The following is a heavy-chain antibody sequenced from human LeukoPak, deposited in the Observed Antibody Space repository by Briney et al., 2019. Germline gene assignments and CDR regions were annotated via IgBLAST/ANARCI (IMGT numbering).Heavy chain of an antibody. Sequence: ASVKVSCKASGYTFTGYYMHWVRQAPGQGLEWMGCINPNSGGTNYAQKFQGRVTMTRDTSISTAYMELSRLRSDDTAVYYCARFPSFYDSSGYYYAPPDYWGQGTLVTVSS. CDR1: GYTFTGYY. J-gene: IGHJ4*02. CDR2: INPNSGGT. CDR3: ARFPSFYDSSGYYYAPPDY. V-gene: IGHV1-2*02. D-gene: IGHD3-22*01.